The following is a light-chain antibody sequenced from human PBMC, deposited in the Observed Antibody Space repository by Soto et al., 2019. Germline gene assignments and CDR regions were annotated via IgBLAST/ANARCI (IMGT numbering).Light chain of an antibody. CDR2: EVN. CDR3: CSYASSTAVV. J-gene: IGLJ3*02. V-gene: IGLV2-23*02. Sequence: QSALTQPASVSGSPGQSITISCTGTSSDVGSYNLVSWYQQHPGKAPKLIIYEVNKRPSGVSNRFSGSKSGSTASLTISGLRAEDEAGYYCCSYASSTAVVFGGGTKLTVL. CDR1: SSDVGSYNL.